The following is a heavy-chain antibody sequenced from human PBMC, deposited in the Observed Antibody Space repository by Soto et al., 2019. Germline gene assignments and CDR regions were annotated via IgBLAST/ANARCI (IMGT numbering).Heavy chain of an antibody. CDR2: INHSGSA. Sequence: QVQLQQWGAGLLKPSETLSLTCAVSGGSFTAYYWSWIRQPPGKGLEWIGEINHSGSANYNPSLKSRVTISVVTPKIXFSLNLSFVTAADTAVYYCAKGGSLTAAAYNWFDPWGQGTLVTVSS. J-gene: IGHJ5*02. CDR3: AKGGSLTAAAYNWFDP. CDR1: GGSFTAYY. V-gene: IGHV4-34*01. D-gene: IGHD6-13*01.